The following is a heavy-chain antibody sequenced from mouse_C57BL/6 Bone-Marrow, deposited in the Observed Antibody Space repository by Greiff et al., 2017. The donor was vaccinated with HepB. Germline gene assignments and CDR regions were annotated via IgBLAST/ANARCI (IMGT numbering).Heavy chain of an antibody. CDR3: ARGDYGSFYAMDY. CDR2: IYPRSGNT. CDR1: GYTFTSYG. J-gene: IGHJ4*01. D-gene: IGHD1-1*01. Sequence: QVHVKQSGAELARPGASVKLSCKASGYTFTSYGISWVKQRTGQGLEWIGEIYPRSGNTYYNEKFKGKATLTADNSSSTAYMELRSLTSEDSAVYFCARGDYGSFYAMDYWGQGTSVTVSS. V-gene: IGHV1-81*01.